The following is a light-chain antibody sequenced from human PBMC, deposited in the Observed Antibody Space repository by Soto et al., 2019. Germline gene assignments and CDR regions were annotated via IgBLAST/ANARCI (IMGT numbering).Light chain of an antibody. CDR2: GAS. CDR1: QSVSSSY. Sequence: EIVLTQSPGTLSLSPGERATLSCRASQSVSSSYLAWYQQKPGQAPRLLIYGASCRATGIPDRFSGSGSGTDFTLTISRLEPEDFAVYYCQQYGSSPWTFGQGTKGEIK. CDR3: QQYGSSPWT. J-gene: IGKJ1*01. V-gene: IGKV3-20*01.